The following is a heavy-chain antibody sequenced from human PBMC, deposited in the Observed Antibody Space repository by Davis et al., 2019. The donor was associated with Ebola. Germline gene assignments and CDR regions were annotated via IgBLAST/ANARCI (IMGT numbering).Heavy chain of an antibody. CDR1: GYSFSEYY. CDR2: VDPKAGKT. V-gene: IGHV1-69-2*01. Sequence: ASVKVSCKGSGYSFSEYYMHWVQGAPGKGLEWVGLVDPKAGKTVYAEKFQDRVTITADKSTDTVYMELSSLRYEDTAVYYCATLDILTAYVSYAMDVWGQGTTVTVS. CDR3: ATLDILTAYVSYAMDV. J-gene: IGHJ6*02. D-gene: IGHD3-9*01.